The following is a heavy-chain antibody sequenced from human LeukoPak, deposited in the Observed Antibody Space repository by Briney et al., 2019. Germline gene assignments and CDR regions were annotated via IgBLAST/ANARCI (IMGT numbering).Heavy chain of an antibody. D-gene: IGHD5-18*01. J-gene: IGHJ4*02. CDR3: AKRKGETAMVYFDY. Sequence: GGSLRLSCAASGFTFSNYGMHWVRQAPGKGLERVAFIRHDGSNKYYADSVKGRFTISRDNSKNTLYLQMNSLRAEDTAVYYCAKRKGETAMVYFDYWGQGTLVTVSS. CDR1: GFTFSNYG. CDR2: IRHDGSNK. V-gene: IGHV3-30*02.